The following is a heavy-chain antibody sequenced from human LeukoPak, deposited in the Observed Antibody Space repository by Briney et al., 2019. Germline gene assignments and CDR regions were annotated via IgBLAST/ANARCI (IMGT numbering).Heavy chain of an antibody. J-gene: IGHJ3*02. CDR2: IYSGGST. CDR3: GRGDDFDI. Sequence: PGGSLRLACAASGFTVSSNYMSWVRHAPGKGLEWVSVIYSGGSTYYADSVKGRFTISRENSKNTMYLQMNSLRAEDTAVYYCGRGDDFDIWGQGTMVTVSS. V-gene: IGHV3-53*01. CDR1: GFTVSSNY.